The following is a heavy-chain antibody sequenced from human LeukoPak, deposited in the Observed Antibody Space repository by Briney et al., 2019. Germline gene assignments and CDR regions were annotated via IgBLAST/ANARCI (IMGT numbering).Heavy chain of an antibody. CDR3: ARKFDF. CDR2: VYTTGST. Sequence: SETLSLTCTVSGDSISSGSYYWSWIRQPAGKGLEWIGLVYTTGSTNYNPSLKSRVTISVDTSKKQFSLNLTSVTAADTALYYCARKFDFWGQGTLVTVSS. CDR1: GDSISSGSYY. V-gene: IGHV4-61*02. J-gene: IGHJ4*02.